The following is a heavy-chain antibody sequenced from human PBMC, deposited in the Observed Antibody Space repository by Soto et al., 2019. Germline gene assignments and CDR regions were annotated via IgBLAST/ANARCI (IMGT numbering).Heavy chain of an antibody. CDR1: GYTFSSHG. CDR3: ARDYTVTKEDCFDP. Sequence: QVQLVQSGAEVKKPGASVKVSCKPSGYTFSSHGLSWVRQAPGQGLEWLGWISTWDGDTNYAQKFQGRLTMTTDRATSTAYMELRSLRSDDTAMYYCARDYTVTKEDCFDPWGQGTLVTVSS. D-gene: IGHD4-4*01. J-gene: IGHJ5*02. V-gene: IGHV1-18*01. CDR2: ISTWDGDT.